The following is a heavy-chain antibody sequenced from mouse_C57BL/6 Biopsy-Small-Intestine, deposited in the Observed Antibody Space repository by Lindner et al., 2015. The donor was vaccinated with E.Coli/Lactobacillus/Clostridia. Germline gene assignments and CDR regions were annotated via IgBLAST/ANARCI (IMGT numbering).Heavy chain of an antibody. CDR3: ARPYYGDFYYFDY. J-gene: IGHJ2*01. V-gene: IGHV1-20*01. CDR2: INPYNGDT. CDR1: GYSFTDYF. D-gene: IGHD2-13*01. Sequence: VQLQESGPELVKPGASVKISCKASGYSFTDYFMSWVKQSHGKSLEWIGRINPYNGDTFYNQKFKGKATLTVDKSSSTAHMELRSLTSEDSAVYFCARPYYGDFYYFDYWGQGTTLTVSS.